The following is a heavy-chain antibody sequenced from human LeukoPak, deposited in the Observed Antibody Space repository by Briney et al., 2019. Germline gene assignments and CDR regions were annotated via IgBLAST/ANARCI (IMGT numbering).Heavy chain of an antibody. V-gene: IGHV3-30*01. D-gene: IGHD2-21*02. J-gene: IGHJ3*02. CDR1: GFTFSSYA. Sequence: GGSLRLSRAASGFTFSSYAMHWVRQAPGKGLEWVAVISYDGSNKYYADSVKGRFTISRDNSKNTLYLQINSLRAEDTAVYYCARDGPLKSLAYCGGDCYSAAFDIWGQGTMVTVSS. CDR2: ISYDGSNK. CDR3: ARDGPLKSLAYCGGDCYSAAFDI.